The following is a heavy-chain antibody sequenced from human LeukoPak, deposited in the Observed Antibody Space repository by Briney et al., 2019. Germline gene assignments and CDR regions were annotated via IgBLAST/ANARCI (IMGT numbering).Heavy chain of an antibody. CDR3: ARDGQWLVEVPFDY. D-gene: IGHD6-19*01. CDR1: GFTFSSYE. J-gene: IGHJ4*02. CDR2: ISSSGSTI. V-gene: IGHV3-48*03. Sequence: GGSLRLSCAASGFTFSSYEMNWVRQAPGKGLEWVSYISSSGSTIYYADSVKGRFTISRDNAKNSLYLQMNSLRAEDTAVYYCARDGQWLVEVPFDYWGQGNLVTVSS.